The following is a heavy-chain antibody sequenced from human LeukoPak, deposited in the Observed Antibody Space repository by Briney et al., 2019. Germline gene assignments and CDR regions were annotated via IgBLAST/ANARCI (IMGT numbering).Heavy chain of an antibody. Sequence: GGSLRLSCAASGFTFSSYSMNWVRQAPGKGLEWVSSISSSSSYIYYADSVKGRFTISRDNAKNSLYLQMNSLRAEDTAVYYCARPDTAMVRGYYFDYWGQETLVTVSS. D-gene: IGHD5-18*01. J-gene: IGHJ4*02. CDR1: GFTFSSYS. V-gene: IGHV3-21*01. CDR2: ISSSSSYI. CDR3: ARPDTAMVRGYYFDY.